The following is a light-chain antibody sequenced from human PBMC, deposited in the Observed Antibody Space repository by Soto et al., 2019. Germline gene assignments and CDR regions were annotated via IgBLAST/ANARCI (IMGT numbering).Light chain of an antibody. J-gene: IGKJ1*01. CDR3: QQYNSYST. V-gene: IGKV1-13*02. CDR2: DAS. Sequence: ILLTQSPSSLSASVGDRVTITCRASQGIDTSLAWYQQKPGKAPKLLIYDASSLESGVPSRFSGSGSGTEFTLTISSLQPEDFASYYCQQYNSYSTFGQGTKVDIK. CDR1: QGIDTS.